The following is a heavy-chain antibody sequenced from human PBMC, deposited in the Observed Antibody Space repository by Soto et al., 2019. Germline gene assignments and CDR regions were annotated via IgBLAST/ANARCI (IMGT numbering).Heavy chain of an antibody. V-gene: IGHV3-23*01. CDR1: GFTFSSYA. CDR3: AKDRQEPILAYYFDY. J-gene: IGHJ4*02. D-gene: IGHD1-26*01. CDR2: ISGSGGST. Sequence: GGSLRLSCASSGFTFSSYAMSLVRQAPGKGLEWVSAISGSGGSTYYADSVKGRFTISRDNSKNTLYLQMNSLRAEDTAVYYCAKDRQEPILAYYFDYWGQETLVTVSS.